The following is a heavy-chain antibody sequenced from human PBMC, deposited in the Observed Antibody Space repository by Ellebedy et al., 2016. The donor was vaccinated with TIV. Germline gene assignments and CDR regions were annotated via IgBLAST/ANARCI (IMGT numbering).Heavy chain of an antibody. D-gene: IGHD1-26*01. Sequence: GGSLRFSXAASGFTFSSYSMNWVRQAPGKGLEWVSYISSSSSTIYYADSVKGRFTISRDNAKNSLYLQMNSLRDEDTAVYYCASGFFGRGRIDFQHWGQGTLVTVSS. CDR1: GFTFSSYS. J-gene: IGHJ1*01. CDR3: ASGFFGRGRIDFQH. V-gene: IGHV3-48*02. CDR2: ISSSSSTI.